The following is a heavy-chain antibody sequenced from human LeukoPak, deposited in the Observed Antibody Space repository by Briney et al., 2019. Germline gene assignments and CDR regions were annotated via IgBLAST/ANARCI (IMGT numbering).Heavy chain of an antibody. V-gene: IGHV1-2*02. CDR1: GYXFTGYY. D-gene: IGHD2-2*01. Sequence: ASVKVSCKASGYXFTGYYIHWVRQAPGQGPEWMGWINPNSGGTYYAQKFQGRVTMTRDTSISTAYMELSRLRSDDTAVYYCARDPSHAEGAYFDYWGQGTLVTVSS. CDR2: INPNSGGT. J-gene: IGHJ4*02. CDR3: ARDPSHAEGAYFDY.